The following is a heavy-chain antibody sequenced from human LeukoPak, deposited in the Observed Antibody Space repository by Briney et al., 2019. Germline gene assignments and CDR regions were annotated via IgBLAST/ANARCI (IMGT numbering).Heavy chain of an antibody. V-gene: IGHV3-11*04. CDR3: ARDRGGVVGPPLVN. Sequence: GGSLRLSCAASGFTFSDYYMSWIRQAPGKGLEWVSYISSSGSTIYYADSVKGRFTISRDNSKNTLYLQMNSLRAEDTAVYYCARDRGGVVGPPLVNWGQGTLVTVSS. D-gene: IGHD3-16*02. CDR2: ISSSGSTI. CDR1: GFTFSDYY. J-gene: IGHJ4*02.